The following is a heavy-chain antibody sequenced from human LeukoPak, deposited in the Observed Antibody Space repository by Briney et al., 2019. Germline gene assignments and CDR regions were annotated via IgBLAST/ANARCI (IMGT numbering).Heavy chain of an antibody. D-gene: IGHD6-13*01. J-gene: IGHJ4*02. CDR3: ARFRSSWSYTTPFDY. CDR1: GFTFSDYY. CDR2: ISSSSGTL. Sequence: GGSLRLSCAASGFTFSDYYLSWIRQAPGKGLEWVSYISSSSGTLYHADSVKGRFTISRDNAKNSLYLEMNSLRAEDMAVYYCARFRSSWSYTTPFDYWGQGTLVTVSS. V-gene: IGHV3-11*01.